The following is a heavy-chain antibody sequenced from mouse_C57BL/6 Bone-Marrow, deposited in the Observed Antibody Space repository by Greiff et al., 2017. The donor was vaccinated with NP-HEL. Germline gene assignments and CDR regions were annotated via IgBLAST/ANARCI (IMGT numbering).Heavy chain of an antibody. V-gene: IGHV1-59*01. CDR2: IDPSDSYT. CDR1: GYTFTSYW. Sequence: QVQLQQSGAELVRPGTSVKLSCKASGYTFTSYWMHWVKQRPGQGLEWIGVIDPSDSYTNYNQKFKGKATLTVDTSSSTAYMQLSSLTSEDSAVYYCARREYGSSYWGQGTTLTVSS. J-gene: IGHJ2*01. CDR3: ARREYGSSY. D-gene: IGHD1-1*01.